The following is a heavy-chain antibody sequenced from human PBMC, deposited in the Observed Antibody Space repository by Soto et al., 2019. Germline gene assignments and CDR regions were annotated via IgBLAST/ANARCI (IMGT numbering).Heavy chain of an antibody. CDR1: GDTFSNYA. V-gene: IGHV1-69*06. Sequence: QVHLVQSGAEVKRPGSSVKVSCKASGDTFSNYAISWVRQAPGQGLQWMGGIMPLFGAPNYAQQFQGRVTITADKSTNTVYMELASLRSEDTAMYFCARAIRIAAPAFDFWGQGTMVTVSS. D-gene: IGHD6-13*01. J-gene: IGHJ3*01. CDR2: IMPLFGAP. CDR3: ARAIRIAAPAFDF.